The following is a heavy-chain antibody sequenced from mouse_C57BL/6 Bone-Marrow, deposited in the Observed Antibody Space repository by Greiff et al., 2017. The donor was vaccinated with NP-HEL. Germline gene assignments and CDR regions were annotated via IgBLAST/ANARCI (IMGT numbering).Heavy chain of an antibody. D-gene: IGHD4-1*02. Sequence: VQLQQSGPELVKPGASVKISCKASGYSFTGYYMNWVKQSPEKSLEWIGEINPSTGGTTYNQKFKAKATLTVDKSSSTAYMQLKSLTSEDSAVYYCASQLGRAWFAYWGQGTLVTVSA. CDR3: ASQLGRAWFAY. V-gene: IGHV1-42*01. CDR1: GYSFTGYY. CDR2: INPSTGGT. J-gene: IGHJ3*01.